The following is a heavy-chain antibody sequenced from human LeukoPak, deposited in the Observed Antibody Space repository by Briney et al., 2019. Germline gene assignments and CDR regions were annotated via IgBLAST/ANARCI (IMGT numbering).Heavy chain of an antibody. CDR1: GFTFSSYE. Sequence: GGSLRLSCAASGFTFSSYEMNWVRQAPGKGLEWVSYISSSGSTIYYADSVKGRFTISRDYAKNSLYLQMNSLRAEDTAVYYCTRGAVTPHIYYYYGMDVWGQGTTVTVSS. D-gene: IGHD4-17*01. CDR2: ISSSGSTI. J-gene: IGHJ6*02. V-gene: IGHV3-48*03. CDR3: TRGAVTPHIYYYYGMDV.